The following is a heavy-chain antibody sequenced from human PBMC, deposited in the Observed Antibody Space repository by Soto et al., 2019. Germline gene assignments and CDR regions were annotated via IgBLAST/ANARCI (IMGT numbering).Heavy chain of an antibody. J-gene: IGHJ4*02. CDR3: AREVLWSRYFDY. V-gene: IGHV3-30-3*01. Sequence: HVQLVESGGGVVQPGRSLRLSCAASGFIFSNYVMYWVRQAPGKGLEWVAFMSDDGTTKYSADSVKGRFTTSRDNSKNTRYLQMNSLRPEDTAVYYCAREVLWSRYFDYWGQGTLVTVSS. CDR1: GFIFSNYV. CDR2: MSDDGTTK. D-gene: IGHD3-10*01.